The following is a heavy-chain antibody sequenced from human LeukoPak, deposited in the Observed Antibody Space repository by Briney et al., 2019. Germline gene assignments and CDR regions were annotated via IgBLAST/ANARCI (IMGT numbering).Heavy chain of an antibody. V-gene: IGHV4-61*01. D-gene: IGHD1-1*01. CDR1: GGSVSSGSYY. J-gene: IGHJ3*02. CDR3: AREENGWNGSDDAFDI. CDR2: IYYSGST. Sequence: PSETLSLTCTVSGGSVSSGSYYWSWIRQPPGKGLEWIGYIYYSGSTNYNPSLKSRVTISVDMSKNQFSLKLSSVTAADTAVYYCAREENGWNGSDDAFDIWGQGTMVTVSS.